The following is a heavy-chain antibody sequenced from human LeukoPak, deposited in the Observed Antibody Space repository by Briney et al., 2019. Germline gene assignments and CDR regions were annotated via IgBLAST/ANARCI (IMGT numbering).Heavy chain of an antibody. CDR2: IYTSGST. CDR1: GGSISSYY. D-gene: IGHD5-18*01. Sequence: SETLSLTCTVSGGSISSYYWSWIRQPAGKGLEWIGRIYTSGSTNYNPSLKSRVTMSVDTSKNQFSLKLSSVTAADTAVYYCARRIFGRGYSYGLFDYWGQGTLVTVSS. V-gene: IGHV4-4*07. CDR3: ARRIFGRGYSYGLFDY. J-gene: IGHJ4*02.